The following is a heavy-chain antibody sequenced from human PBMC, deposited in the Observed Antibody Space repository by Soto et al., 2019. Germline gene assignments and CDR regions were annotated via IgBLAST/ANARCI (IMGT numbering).Heavy chain of an antibody. CDR3: AKANTKMVWLVRGKGPYYFDY. CDR2: ISGSGGST. CDR1: GFTFSSYA. Sequence: GGSLRLSCAASGFTFSSYAMSWVRQAPGKGLEWVSAISGSGGSTYYADSVKGRFTISRDNSKNTLYLQMNSLRAEDTAVYYCAKANTKMVWLVRGKGPYYFDYWGQGTLVTVSS. D-gene: IGHD6-6*01. V-gene: IGHV3-23*01. J-gene: IGHJ4*02.